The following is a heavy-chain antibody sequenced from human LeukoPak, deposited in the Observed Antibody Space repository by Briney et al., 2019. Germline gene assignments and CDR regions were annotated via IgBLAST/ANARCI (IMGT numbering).Heavy chain of an antibody. CDR1: GFTFDSYW. V-gene: IGHV3-74*01. J-gene: IGHJ4*02. CDR3: ARDDPSIAAR. CDR2: INSDGKAT. Sequence: GGSLRLSCAASGFTFDSYWMHWVRQAPGKGLVWVSGINSDGKATSYADSVKGRFTISRDNAKNTLFLQMNSLRVEDTAVYYCARDDPSIAARWGQGTLVTVSS. D-gene: IGHD6-6*01.